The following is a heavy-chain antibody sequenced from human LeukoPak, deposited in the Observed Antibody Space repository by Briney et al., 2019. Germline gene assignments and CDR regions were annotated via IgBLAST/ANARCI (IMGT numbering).Heavy chain of an antibody. J-gene: IGHJ4*02. CDR3: ARDYAGSPDY. V-gene: IGHV3-74*03. CDR1: GFTFCTYW. CDR2: INGDGSTT. Sequence: GGSLRLSCTASGFTFCTYWINWIRQSPGKGLVWVALINGDGSTTTHADSVKGRFTISRDNAKNTAYLQMNSLRDEDTAVYYCARDYAGSPDYWGQGTLVTVSA. D-gene: IGHD3-10*01.